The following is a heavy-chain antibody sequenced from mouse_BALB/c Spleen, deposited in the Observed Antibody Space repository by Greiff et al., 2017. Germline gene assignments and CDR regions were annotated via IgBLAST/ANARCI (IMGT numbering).Heavy chain of an antibody. CDR1: GYTFTSYW. J-gene: IGHJ4*01. Sequence: EVKLQESGTVLARPGASVKMSCKASGYTFTSYWMHWVKQRPGQGLEWIGAIYPGNSDTSYNQKFKGKAKLTAVTSTSTAYMELSSLTNEDSAVYYCTRKGVSTMIIMDYWGQGTSVTVSS. CDR2: IYPGNSDT. CDR3: TRKGVSTMIIMDY. V-gene: IGHV1-5*01. D-gene: IGHD2-4*01.